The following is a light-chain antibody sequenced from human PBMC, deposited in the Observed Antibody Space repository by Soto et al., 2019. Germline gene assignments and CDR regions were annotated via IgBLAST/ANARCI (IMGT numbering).Light chain of an antibody. CDR2: EVT. CDR1: SSDVGLYDF. Sequence: QSVLTQPASVSGSPGQSIIISCTGASSDVGLYDFVSWYQQHPGKAPKPLIYEVTYRPSGVSSRFSGSKSGNTASLTISGLQAEDEADYYCNSYTRFSTYVFGTGTKVTVL. V-gene: IGLV2-14*01. J-gene: IGLJ1*01. CDR3: NSYTRFSTYV.